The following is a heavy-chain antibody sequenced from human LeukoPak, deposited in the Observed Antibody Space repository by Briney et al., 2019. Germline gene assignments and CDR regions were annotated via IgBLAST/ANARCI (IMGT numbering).Heavy chain of an antibody. CDR3: AKGADTSGYYYYFDY. V-gene: IGHV3-23*01. J-gene: IGHJ4*02. Sequence: GGSLRLSCAGSGFTFSSYAMSSVRQVPGKGLDWVSVISASGGSTYYADSVQGRFTISRDSSKNTLYLQMNSLRAEDTAVYYCAKGADTSGYYYYFDYWGQGTLVTVSS. CDR1: GFTFSSYA. D-gene: IGHD3-22*01. CDR2: ISASGGST.